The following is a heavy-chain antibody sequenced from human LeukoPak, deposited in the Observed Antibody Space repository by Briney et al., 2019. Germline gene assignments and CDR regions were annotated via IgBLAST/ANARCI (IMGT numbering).Heavy chain of an antibody. D-gene: IGHD1-26*01. J-gene: IGHJ4*02. CDR3: AKDSGSYSIDY. CDR2: IQYDGSNK. Sequence: GGSLRLSCAASGFTFSAYGMHWVRQAPGKGLEWVAFIQYDGSNKYYADSVKGRFTISRDNSKNTLYLQMNSLRAEDTAVYYCAKDSGSYSIDYWGQGTLVTVSS. CDR1: GFTFSAYG. V-gene: IGHV3-30*02.